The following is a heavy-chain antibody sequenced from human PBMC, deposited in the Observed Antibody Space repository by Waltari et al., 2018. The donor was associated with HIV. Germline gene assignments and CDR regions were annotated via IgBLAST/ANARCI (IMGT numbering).Heavy chain of an antibody. Sequence: QVQLVQSGAEVKKPGSSVKVSCKASGGAFVSHTINWVRQAPGQGLEWMGRAIPMFGTANYAQKFQGRVTITADKSTSTAYMELNGLRFDDTAVYYCVSARETMGVDFDSWGQGTLVTVS. V-gene: IGHV1-69*08. CDR2: AIPMFGTA. J-gene: IGHJ5*01. CDR1: GGAFVSHT. CDR3: VSARETMGVDFDS. D-gene: IGHD3-10*01.